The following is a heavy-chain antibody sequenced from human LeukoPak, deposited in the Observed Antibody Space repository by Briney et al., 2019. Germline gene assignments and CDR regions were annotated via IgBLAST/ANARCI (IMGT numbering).Heavy chain of an antibody. CDR2: MYSNGKT. Sequence: SETLSFTCTVSGGSISNYYWSWLRQPAGKGLEWIGRMYSNGKTNKNPSLQSRLTMSLDTSTNQFSLKLTSVTAADTAIYYCARDRPDGYNHGHYYYYMDVWGKGTTVTVS. D-gene: IGHD5-18*01. J-gene: IGHJ6*03. V-gene: IGHV4-4*07. CDR1: GGSISNYY. CDR3: ARDRPDGYNHGHYYYYMDV.